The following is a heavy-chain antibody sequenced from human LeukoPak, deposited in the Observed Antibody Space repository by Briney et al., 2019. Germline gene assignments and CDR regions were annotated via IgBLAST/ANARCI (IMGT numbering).Heavy chain of an antibody. CDR3: ARIPPPHPSNPYGNWFDP. CDR2: MIPFFGTA. J-gene: IGHJ5*02. Sequence: SVNVRGKPAGGTFSSYAISWVRQAARLGLEWMGGMIPFFGTANYAQKFQGRVTITADKSTSTAYMELSSLRSEDTAVYYWARIPPPHPSNPYGNWFDPWGQGTLVTISS. CDR1: GGTFSSYA. V-gene: IGHV1-69*06. D-gene: IGHD4-11*01.